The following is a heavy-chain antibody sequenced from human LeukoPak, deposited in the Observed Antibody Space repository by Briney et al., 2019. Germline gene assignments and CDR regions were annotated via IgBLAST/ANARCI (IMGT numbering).Heavy chain of an antibody. CDR3: AGYHAYGVTTPPLGY. D-gene: IGHD4-17*01. J-gene: IGHJ4*02. Sequence: SETLSLTCTVSVYSISSGYYWGWIRQPPGKGLEWIGSIYHSGSTYYNPSLKSRVTISVDTFKNQFSLKLSSVTAADTAVYFCAGYHAYGVTTPPLGYWGQGTLVTVSS. CDR1: VYSISSGYY. CDR2: IYHSGST. V-gene: IGHV4-38-2*02.